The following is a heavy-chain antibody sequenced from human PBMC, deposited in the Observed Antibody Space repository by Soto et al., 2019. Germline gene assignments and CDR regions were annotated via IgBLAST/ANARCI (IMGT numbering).Heavy chain of an antibody. J-gene: IGHJ4*02. Sequence: PSETLSLTCAVSSGSISSSNWWSWVRQPPGKGLEWIGEIYHSGSTNYNPSLKSRVTISVDKSKNQFSLKLSSVTAADTAVYYCARERFLEKHYYFDYWGQGTLVTVSS. V-gene: IGHV4-4*02. D-gene: IGHD3-3*01. CDR3: ARERFLEKHYYFDY. CDR1: SGSISSSNW. CDR2: IYHSGST.